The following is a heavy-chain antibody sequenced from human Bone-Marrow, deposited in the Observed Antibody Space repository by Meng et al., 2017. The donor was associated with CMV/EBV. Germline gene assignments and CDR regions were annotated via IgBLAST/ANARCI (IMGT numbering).Heavy chain of an antibody. Sequence: ASVKVSCKASGYTFTSYGISWVRQAPGQGLEWMGWISAYNGNTNYAQKLQGRVTMTTGTSTSTAYMELRSLRSDDTAVYYCARDWDRDGYTYYFDYWGQGTLVTVPS. CDR2: ISAYNGNT. J-gene: IGHJ4*02. V-gene: IGHV1-18*01. D-gene: IGHD5-24*01. CDR1: GYTFTSYG. CDR3: ARDWDRDGYTYYFDY.